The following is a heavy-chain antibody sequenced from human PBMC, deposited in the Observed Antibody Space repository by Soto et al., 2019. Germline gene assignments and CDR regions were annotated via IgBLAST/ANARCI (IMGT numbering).Heavy chain of an antibody. CDR3: VRVYASNTFDL. CDR1: GFTFISYS. V-gene: IGHV3-48*02. Sequence: EAHLVESGGNLVQAGGSLRLSCAASGFTFISYSMSWVRQAPGKGLEWVSYISNSGSVIHDADSVKGRFTISRDNAKNSLSLQMNSLRDEDTALYYCVRVYASNTFDLWGQGTVVTVSS. J-gene: IGHJ3*01. D-gene: IGHD2-2*01. CDR2: ISNSGSVI.